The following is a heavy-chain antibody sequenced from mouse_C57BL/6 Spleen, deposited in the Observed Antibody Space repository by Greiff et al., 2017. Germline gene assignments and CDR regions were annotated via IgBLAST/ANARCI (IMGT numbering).Heavy chain of an antibody. CDR2: ISSGSSTI. V-gene: IGHV5-17*01. CDR1: GFTFSDYG. Sequence: EVQLVESGGGLVKPGGSLKLSCAASGFTFSDYGMHWVRQAPEKGLEWVAYISSGSSTIYYADTVKGRFTISRDNAKNTLFLQMTSLRSEATAMYYCARGATVVSYYAMDYWGQGTSVTVSS. J-gene: IGHJ4*01. D-gene: IGHD1-1*01. CDR3: ARGATVVSYYAMDY.